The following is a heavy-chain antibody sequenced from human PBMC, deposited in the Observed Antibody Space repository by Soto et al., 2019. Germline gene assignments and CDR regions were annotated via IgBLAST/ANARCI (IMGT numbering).Heavy chain of an antibody. Sequence: EVQLVESGGGLVQPGGSLRLSCAASGFTLSDHYMDWVRQAPGRGLEWVGRTRNKANGYSTEYAAAVKGRFIVSSDDSLNSLYLQMNRLKTEETAVYYCVRTSHYGSGSWNFDFWGQGTLVTVSS. CDR1: GFTLSDHY. CDR2: TRNKANGYST. J-gene: IGHJ4*02. D-gene: IGHD3-10*01. V-gene: IGHV3-72*01. CDR3: VRTSHYGSGSWNFDF.